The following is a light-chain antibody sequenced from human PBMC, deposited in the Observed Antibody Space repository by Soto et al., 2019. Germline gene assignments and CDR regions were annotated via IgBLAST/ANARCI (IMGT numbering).Light chain of an antibody. Sequence: QSVLTQPPSVSGSPGQSITISCTGTSSDVATYNYVSWYQQHPGKAPKLMIYDVSYRPSGVSNRFSGSKSGNTASLTISGLQSEDEADYYCSSYSSSSTLYVFGTGTKLTVL. V-gene: IGLV2-14*03. CDR3: SSYSSSSTLYV. J-gene: IGLJ1*01. CDR1: SSDVATYNY. CDR2: DVS.